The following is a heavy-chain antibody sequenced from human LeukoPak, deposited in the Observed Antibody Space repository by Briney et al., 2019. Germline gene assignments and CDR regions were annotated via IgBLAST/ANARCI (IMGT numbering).Heavy chain of an antibody. CDR3: AKGMYSSTWYRFDY. J-gene: IGHJ4*02. CDR1: GFTFSSYA. CDR2: ISGSGGST. Sequence: GGSLRLSCVASGFTFSSYAMSWVRQAPGKGLELVSAISGSGGSTYYADSVKGRFIISRDSSKNTLYLQMNSLRAEDTAVYYCAKGMYSSTWYRFDYWGQGTLVTVSS. D-gene: IGHD6-13*01. V-gene: IGHV3-23*01.